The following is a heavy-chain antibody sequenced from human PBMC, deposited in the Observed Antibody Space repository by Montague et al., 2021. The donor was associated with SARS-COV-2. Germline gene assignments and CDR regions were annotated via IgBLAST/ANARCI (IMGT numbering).Heavy chain of an antibody. D-gene: IGHD3-22*01. Sequence: SETLSLTCAVYGGSFSGYYWSWIRQPPGKGLEWIGEINHSGSTNYNPSLKSRVTISVDTSKNQFSLKLSSVTAADTAVYYCTREVRYYYDSGGPGAFDIWGQGTMVTVSS. CDR2: INHSGST. V-gene: IGHV4-34*01. CDR3: TREVRYYYDSGGPGAFDI. CDR1: GGSFSGYY. J-gene: IGHJ3*02.